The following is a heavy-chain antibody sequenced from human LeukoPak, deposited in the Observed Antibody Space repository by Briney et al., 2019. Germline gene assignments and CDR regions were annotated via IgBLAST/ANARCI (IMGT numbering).Heavy chain of an antibody. J-gene: IGHJ4*02. Sequence: YYALSLNPRFTISRDNARHTVYLQMNSLRAEDTAVYYCAKGYYDYVWGSYYFDYWVQGTLVTVSS. V-gene: IGHV3-23*01. CDR3: AKGYYDYVWGSYYFDY. D-gene: IGHD3-16*01.